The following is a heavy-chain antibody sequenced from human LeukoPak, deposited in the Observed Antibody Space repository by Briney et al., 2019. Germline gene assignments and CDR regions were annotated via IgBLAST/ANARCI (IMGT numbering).Heavy chain of an antibody. CDR3: AKEWGVDYGLRY. Sequence: PGGSLRLSCAASGFTFSSYDMHWVRQATGKGLEWVSAIGTAGDTYYPGSVKGRFTISRDNSKNTLYLQMNSLRADDTAVYYCAKEWGVDYGLRYWGQGTLVTVSS. CDR2: IGTAGDT. CDR1: GFTFSSYD. D-gene: IGHD4-17*01. J-gene: IGHJ4*02. V-gene: IGHV3-13*01.